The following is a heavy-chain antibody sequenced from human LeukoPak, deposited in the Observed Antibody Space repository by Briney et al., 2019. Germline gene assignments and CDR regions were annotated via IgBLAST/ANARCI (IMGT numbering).Heavy chain of an antibody. J-gene: IGHJ4*02. D-gene: IGHD3-22*01. Sequence: ASVKVSCKASGYTFTGYYMHWVRQAPGQGLEWMGWINPNSGGTNYAQKFQGRVTMTRDTSISTAYMELSRLRSDDTAVYYCARVKHYCDSSGYRGGPFDYWGQGTMVTVSS. V-gene: IGHV1-2*02. CDR3: ARVKHYCDSSGYRGGPFDY. CDR2: INPNSGGT. CDR1: GYTFTGYY.